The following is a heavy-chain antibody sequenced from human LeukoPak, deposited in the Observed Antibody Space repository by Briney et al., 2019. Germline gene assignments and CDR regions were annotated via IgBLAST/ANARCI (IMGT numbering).Heavy chain of an antibody. CDR2: IYTSGST. V-gene: IGHV4-4*07. J-gene: IGHJ4*02. Sequence: SETLSLTCTVSGGSISSYYWSWIRQPAGKGLEWIGRIYTSGSTNYNPSLKSRVTMSVDTSKNQFSLKLSSVTAADTAVYYCARGGLITIFGVVTLFDYWGQGTLVTVSS. CDR3: ARGGLITIFGVVTLFDY. D-gene: IGHD3-3*01. CDR1: GGSISSYY.